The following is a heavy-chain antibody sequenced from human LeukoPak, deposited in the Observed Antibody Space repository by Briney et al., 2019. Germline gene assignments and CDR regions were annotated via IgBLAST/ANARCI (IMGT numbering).Heavy chain of an antibody. J-gene: IGHJ4*02. V-gene: IGHV4-39*01. CDR2: IYYTGST. Sequence: PSETLSLTCTVSGDSISSSNYYWGWIRQPPGKGLEWIGNIYYTGSTYYNPSLKSRVTISTDTSKNQFSVRLGSVTAADTAVYYCASRSTYSSSSGVDYWGQGTLVSVSS. D-gene: IGHD6-6*01. CDR1: GDSISSSNYY. CDR3: ASRSTYSSSSGVDY.